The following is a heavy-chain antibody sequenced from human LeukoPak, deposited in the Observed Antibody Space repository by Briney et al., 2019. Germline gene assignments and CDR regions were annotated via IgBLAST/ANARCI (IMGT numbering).Heavy chain of an antibody. Sequence: GGSLRLSCAASGVIFSSFGMHWVRKAPGKGLEWVAVISYDGSNKYYADSVKGRFTISRDNAKNSLYLQMNSLRAEDTAVYYCARDSTGPGDYPYWYFDLWGRGTLVTVSS. V-gene: IGHV3-30*03. CDR1: GVIFSSFG. CDR2: ISYDGSNK. J-gene: IGHJ2*01. CDR3: ARDSTGPGDYPYWYFDL. D-gene: IGHD4-17*01.